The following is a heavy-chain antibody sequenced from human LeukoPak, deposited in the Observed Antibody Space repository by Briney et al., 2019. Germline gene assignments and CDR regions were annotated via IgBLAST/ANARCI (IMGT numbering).Heavy chain of an antibody. Sequence: GGSLRLSCAASGFTFSDYYMSWIRQAPGKGLEWVSSISSSRSYIFYADSVKGRFTVSRDNAKNSLYLQMDSLRAEDTAVYYCGRGHWGLDNWGQGALVTVSS. V-gene: IGHV3-11*06. CDR2: ISSSRSYI. J-gene: IGHJ4*02. D-gene: IGHD7-27*01. CDR3: GRGHWGLDN. CDR1: GFTFSDYY.